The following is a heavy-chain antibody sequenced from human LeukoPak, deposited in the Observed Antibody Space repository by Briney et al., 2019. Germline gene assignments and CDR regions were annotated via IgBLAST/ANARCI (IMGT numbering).Heavy chain of an antibody. CDR1: GYTFTSYY. V-gene: IGHV1-18*04. D-gene: IGHD1-26*01. Sequence: ASVKVSCKASGYTFTSYYMHWVRQAPGQGLEWMGWISAYNGNTNYAQKLQGRVTMTTDTSTSTAYMELRSLRSDDTAVYYCAGPNPLYSGSSERYYFDYWGQGTLVTVSS. J-gene: IGHJ4*02. CDR3: AGPNPLYSGSSERYYFDY. CDR2: ISAYNGNT.